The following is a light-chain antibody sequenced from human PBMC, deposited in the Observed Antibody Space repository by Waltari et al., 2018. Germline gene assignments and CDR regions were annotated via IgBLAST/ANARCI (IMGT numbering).Light chain of an antibody. Sequence: EIVMTLSPATLSVSPGERATLSCRASQSVGSNLAWYKQKPGQAPRLLIYGAFTRATDIPARFSGSGSWTDFTLTISSMQSEDFAVYYCQQYSTWLTFGGGTKVEIK. CDR2: GAF. J-gene: IGKJ4*01. CDR1: QSVGSN. CDR3: QQYSTWLT. V-gene: IGKV3-15*01.